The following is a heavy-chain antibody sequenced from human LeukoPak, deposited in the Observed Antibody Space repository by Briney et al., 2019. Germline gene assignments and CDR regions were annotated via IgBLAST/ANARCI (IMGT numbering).Heavy chain of an antibody. V-gene: IGHV3-74*01. CDR3: ASRSINWYRGNNWFDP. CDR2: ISFDGSDA. Sequence: PGGSLRLSCAASGFTFSGFWMHWVRQAPGKGLVWVSCISFDGSDATYADSVKGRFTISRDNAKNTLHLQMDSLTVEDTAVYYCASRSINWYRGNNWFDPWGQGTLVTVSS. CDR1: GFTFSGFW. J-gene: IGHJ5*02. D-gene: IGHD6-13*01.